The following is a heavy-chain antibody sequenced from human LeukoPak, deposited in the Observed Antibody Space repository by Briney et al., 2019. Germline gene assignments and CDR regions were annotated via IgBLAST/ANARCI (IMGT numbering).Heavy chain of an antibody. D-gene: IGHD6-13*01. J-gene: IGHJ6*02. CDR1: GGSFSGYY. CDR3: ARQRRTAAGPYYYGMDV. Sequence: SETLSLTCAVYGGSFSGYYWSWIRQPPGKGLEWIGEINHSGSTNYNPSLKSRVTISVDTSKNQFSLKLSSVTAADTAVYYCARQRRTAAGPYYYGMDVWGQGTTVTVSS. V-gene: IGHV4-34*01. CDR2: INHSGST.